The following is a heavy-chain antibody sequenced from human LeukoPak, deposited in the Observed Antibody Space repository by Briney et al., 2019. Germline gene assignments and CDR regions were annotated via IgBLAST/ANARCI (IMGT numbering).Heavy chain of an antibody. CDR2: ISYDGSNK. J-gene: IGHJ6*02. Sequence: PGRSLRLSCAASGFTFSRYAMHWVRQAPGKGLEWVAVISYDGSNKYYADSVKVRFTISRDNSKNTLYLQMNSLRAEDTAVYYCARYLADYHGSGSYYYYGMDVWGQGTTVTVSS. D-gene: IGHD3-10*01. CDR3: ARYLADYHGSGSYYYYGMDV. V-gene: IGHV3-30*04. CDR1: GFTFSRYA.